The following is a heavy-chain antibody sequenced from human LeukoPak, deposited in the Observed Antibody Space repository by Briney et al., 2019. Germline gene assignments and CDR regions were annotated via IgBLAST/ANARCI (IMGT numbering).Heavy chain of an antibody. D-gene: IGHD6-19*01. CDR1: GFTFSSYA. CDR3: AKEGGSREQWLVQGY. Sequence: PGGSLRLSCAASGFTFSSYAMSWVRRAPGKGLEWVSAISGSGGSTYYADSVKGRFTISRDNSKNTLYLQMNSLRAEDTAVYYCAKEGGSREQWLVQGYWGQGTLVTVSS. J-gene: IGHJ4*02. CDR2: ISGSGGST. V-gene: IGHV3-23*01.